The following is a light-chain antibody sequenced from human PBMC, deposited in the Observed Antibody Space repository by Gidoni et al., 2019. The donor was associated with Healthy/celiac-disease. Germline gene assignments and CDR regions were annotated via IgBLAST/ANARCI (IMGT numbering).Light chain of an antibody. V-gene: IGKV1-39*01. J-gene: IGKJ4*01. Sequence: QSISSYLNWYQQKPGKAPKLLIYAASSVQRGVPSRFSGSGSGTDFTLTISSLQPEDFATYYCQQSYSTPLTFGGGTKVEIK. CDR3: QQSYSTPLT. CDR1: QSISSY. CDR2: AAS.